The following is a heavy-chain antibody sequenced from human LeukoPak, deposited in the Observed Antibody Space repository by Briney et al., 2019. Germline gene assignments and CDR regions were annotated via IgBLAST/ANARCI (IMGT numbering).Heavy chain of an antibody. V-gene: IGHV4-59*12. CDR1: GASISSYY. Sequence: PSETLSLTCTVSGASISSYYWSWIRQPPGKGLDWIGYIYYIGSTNYNPSLKSRVTISVDTSKNQFSLKLSSVTAADTAIYYCARAISGSYISSGWPRAAFDIWGQGTMVTVSS. CDR3: ARAISGSYISSGWPRAAFDI. J-gene: IGHJ3*02. D-gene: IGHD6-19*01. CDR2: IYYIGST.